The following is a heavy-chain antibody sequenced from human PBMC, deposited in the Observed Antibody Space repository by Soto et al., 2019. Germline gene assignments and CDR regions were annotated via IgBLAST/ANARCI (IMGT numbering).Heavy chain of an antibody. Sequence: PSETLSLTCSVSGASISTGSHYWSWIRQPPGKGLEWIAYISYSGSTNYNPSLKSRVTLSVDMSKNQFSLRLDSERAADTAVYYWARDRSDDLNSYEAFDFWGQGTWVTV. J-gene: IGHJ3*01. V-gene: IGHV4-61*01. CDR3: ARDRSDDLNSYEAFDF. CDR2: ISYSGST. CDR1: GASISTGSHY. D-gene: IGHD1-1*01.